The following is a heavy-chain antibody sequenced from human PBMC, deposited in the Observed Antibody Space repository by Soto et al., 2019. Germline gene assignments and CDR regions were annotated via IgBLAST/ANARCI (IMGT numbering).Heavy chain of an antibody. V-gene: IGHV1-69*01. CDR3: ARARDFGSYYGGDAFDI. J-gene: IGHJ3*02. D-gene: IGHD1-26*01. CDR2: IIPIFGTA. Sequence: QVQLVQSGAEVKKPGSSVKVSCKASGGTFSSYAISWVRQAPGQGLEWMGGIIPIFGTANYAQKFQGRVTITADESTSTDYMELSSLRSEDTAVYYCARARDFGSYYGGDAFDIWGQGTMVTVSS. CDR1: GGTFSSYA.